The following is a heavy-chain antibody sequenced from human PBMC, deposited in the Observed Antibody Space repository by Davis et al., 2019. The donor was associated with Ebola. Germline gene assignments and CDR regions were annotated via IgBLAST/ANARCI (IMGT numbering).Heavy chain of an antibody. Sequence: VSLRLSCAASGFTFSVSAIHWVRQASGKGLEWVGRMRTKSNNYATAYAASVKGRFTISRDDSKDTAYLHMNSLKTEDTAVYYCTRSPWAVAGYLDFWGQGALVTVSS. CDR1: GFTFSVSA. CDR2: MRTKSNNYAT. D-gene: IGHD6-19*01. V-gene: IGHV3-73*01. J-gene: IGHJ4*02. CDR3: TRSPWAVAGYLDF.